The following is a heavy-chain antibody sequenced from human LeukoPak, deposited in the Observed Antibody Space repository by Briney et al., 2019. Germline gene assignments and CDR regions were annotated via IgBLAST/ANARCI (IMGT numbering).Heavy chain of an antibody. Sequence: PGGSLRLSCAASGFTFSSYSMNWVRQAPGKGLEWVSYISSSSSTIYYADSVKGRFTISRDNAKNSLYLQMNSLRDEDTAVYYCARDFITHCGGDCYADYYYGMDVWGQGTTVTVSS. J-gene: IGHJ6*02. CDR1: GFTFSSYS. CDR3: ARDFITHCGGDCYADYYYGMDV. D-gene: IGHD2-21*02. CDR2: ISSSSSTI. V-gene: IGHV3-48*02.